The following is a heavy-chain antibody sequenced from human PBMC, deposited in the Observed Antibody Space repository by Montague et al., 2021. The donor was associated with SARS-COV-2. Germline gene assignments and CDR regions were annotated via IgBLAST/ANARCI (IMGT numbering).Heavy chain of an antibody. CDR3: ARALDLSGWLSLASFDY. V-gene: IGHV3-21*01. Sequence: SLRLSCAGSGFTFSSYSMNWVRQAPGKGLEWVSSISSTSTYIYFADSLRGRFTISRDNAKNSLYLQMNSLRAEDTAVYYFARALDLSGWLSLASFDYWGQGTLVTVSS. CDR2: ISSTSTYI. CDR1: GFTFSSYS. J-gene: IGHJ4*02. D-gene: IGHD5-24*01.